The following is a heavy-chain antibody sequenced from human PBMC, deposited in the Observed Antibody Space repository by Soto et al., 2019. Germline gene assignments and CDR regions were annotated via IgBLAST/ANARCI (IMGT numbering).Heavy chain of an antibody. CDR3: AKVPGLTSGYSYYGMDV. J-gene: IGHJ6*02. Sequence: GGSLRLSCAASGFTFSSNAMSWVRQAPGKXLEWVSAISGSGDSTYYADSVKGRFIVSRDNSKNTLSLQMSSLRAEDTAVYYCAKVPGLTSGYSYYGMDVWGQGTTVTVSS. V-gene: IGHV3-23*01. CDR1: GFTFSSNA. CDR2: ISGSGDST. D-gene: IGHD2-2*01.